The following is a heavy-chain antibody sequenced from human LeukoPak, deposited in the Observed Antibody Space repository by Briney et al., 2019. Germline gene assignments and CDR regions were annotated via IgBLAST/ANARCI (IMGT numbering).Heavy chain of an antibody. CDR1: AFTVSSSY. CDR2: IYSGGNT. J-gene: IGHJ4*02. D-gene: IGHD3-22*01. Sequence: GGSLRLSCAASAFTVSSSYMSWVRQAPGKGLEWVALIYSGGNTYYADSVKGRFTISRDNSKNTLYLQMNSLRAEDTAVYYCAKEKYYYDSSGLYDYWGQGTLVTVSS. V-gene: IGHV3-66*02. CDR3: AKEKYYYDSSGLYDY.